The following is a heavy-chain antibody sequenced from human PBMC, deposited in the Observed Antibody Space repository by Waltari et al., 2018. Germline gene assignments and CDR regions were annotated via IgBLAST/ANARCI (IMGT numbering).Heavy chain of an antibody. CDR2: IYPGDSDT. V-gene: IGHV5-51*01. Sequence: EVQLVQSGAEVKKPGESLKISCKGSGYSFTSYWIGWVRQMPGKGLEWMGIIYPGDSDTRYSPSFQGQVTISADKSISTAYLQWSSLKASDTAMYYCARHSQYYYGSGRSYWYFDLWGRGTLVTVSS. CDR1: GYSFTSYW. D-gene: IGHD3-10*01. CDR3: ARHSQYYYGSGRSYWYFDL. J-gene: IGHJ2*01.